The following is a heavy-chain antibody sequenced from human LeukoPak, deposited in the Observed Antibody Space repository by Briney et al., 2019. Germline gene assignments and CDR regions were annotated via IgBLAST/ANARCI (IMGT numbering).Heavy chain of an antibody. D-gene: IGHD6-13*01. Sequence: GGSLRLSCAASGFTFSSYGMHWVRQAPGKGLEWVSVIYSGGSTYYADSVKGRFTISRDNSKNTLYLQMNSLRAEDTAVYYCARGKAPGIAAAGDAFDIWGQGTMVTVSS. V-gene: IGHV3-53*01. CDR1: GFTFSSYG. CDR2: IYSGGST. J-gene: IGHJ3*02. CDR3: ARGKAPGIAAAGDAFDI.